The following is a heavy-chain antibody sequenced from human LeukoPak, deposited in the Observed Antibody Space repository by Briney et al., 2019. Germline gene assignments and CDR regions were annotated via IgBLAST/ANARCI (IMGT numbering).Heavy chain of an antibody. J-gene: IGHJ4*02. CDR2: ISYNGRA. V-gene: IGHV4-59*01. CDR3: ARGGIVGTRRVFDY. D-gene: IGHD1-26*01. Sequence: SETLSLTSTDPGGSISSYFWSWIRQPPGEGLGWIGYISYNGRANYNPSLKSRVIISVDTSKSQFSLNLSSVTAADTAVYYCARGGIVGTRRVFDYWGQGTLVTVSS. CDR1: GGSISSYF.